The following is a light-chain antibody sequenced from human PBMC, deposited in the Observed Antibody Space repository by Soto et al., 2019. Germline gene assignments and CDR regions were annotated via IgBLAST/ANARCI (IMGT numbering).Light chain of an antibody. CDR1: PSVSSGY. CDR3: QQYGSSPPIT. CDR2: ATS. Sequence: EIGLTQSPAALSLSPGERATLSCRASPSVSSGYLAWYQQKPGQAPSLLIFATSRRATDIPDRFSGSGSGTDFTLTISRLEPEDVAVYYCQQYGSSPPITFGQGTRLEIK. J-gene: IGKJ5*01. V-gene: IGKV3-20*01.